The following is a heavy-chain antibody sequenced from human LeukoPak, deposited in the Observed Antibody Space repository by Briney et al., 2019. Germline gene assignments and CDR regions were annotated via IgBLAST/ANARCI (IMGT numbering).Heavy chain of an antibody. CDR2: IIPIFATA. J-gene: IGHJ4*02. Sequence: GASVKVSCKASGDTFSSYAISWVRQAPGQGLEWMGGIIPIFATANYAQKFQGRVTITADKSTSTAYMELSSLRSEDTAVYYCARDFSGGIAAAGTGTQNFDYWGQGTLVTVSS. V-gene: IGHV1-69*06. CDR3: ARDFSGGIAAAGTGTQNFDY. CDR1: GDTFSSYA. D-gene: IGHD6-13*01.